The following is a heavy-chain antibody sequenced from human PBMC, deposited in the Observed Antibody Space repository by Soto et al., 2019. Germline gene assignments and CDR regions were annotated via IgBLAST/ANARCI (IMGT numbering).Heavy chain of an antibody. Sequence: GGSLRLSCSASGFTFGGYAMSWVRLAPGKGLELVGFIRSKAYYGTTEYAASVRGRFTISRDDSRSTAYLQMNSLKSEDTAVYFCTRAPFVVEAAPTKFDFWGQGTPVTVS. V-gene: IGHV3-49*04. CDR1: GFTFGGYA. CDR3: TRAPFVVEAAPTKFDF. J-gene: IGHJ4*02. D-gene: IGHD2-21*02. CDR2: IRSKAYYGTT.